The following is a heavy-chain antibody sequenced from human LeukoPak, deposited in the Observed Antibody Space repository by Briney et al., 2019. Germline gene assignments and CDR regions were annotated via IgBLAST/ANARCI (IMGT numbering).Heavy chain of an antibody. V-gene: IGHV4-31*03. CDR3: ARRSLESGSYFLMGDPGPFDY. J-gene: IGHJ4*02. D-gene: IGHD1-26*01. CDR2: VYHNENA. CDR1: GDSLSSGHHY. Sequence: PSETLSLTCTVSGDSLSSGHHYWTWIRQRPGQGLERIGSVYHNENAYYSPSLRGRSTISIDTSKSQFYLMLTSVTAADTAIYYCARRSLESGSYFLMGDPGPFDYWGQGNLVTVSS.